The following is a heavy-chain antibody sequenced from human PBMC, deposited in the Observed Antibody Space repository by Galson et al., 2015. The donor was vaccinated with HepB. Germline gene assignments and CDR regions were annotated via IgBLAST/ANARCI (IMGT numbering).Heavy chain of an antibody. CDR3: ARTRGAAAGVFDN. CDR2: INSDASYI. D-gene: IGHD6-13*01. Sequence: FLRLSCAASGFTFSSYWMHWVRQVPGKGLVWVSRINSDASYITYADSVKGRFTISRDNAKNTLYLQMNSPRAEDTALYYCARTRGAAAGVFDNWGQGSLVTVSS. V-gene: IGHV3-74*01. CDR1: GFTFSSYW. J-gene: IGHJ4*02.